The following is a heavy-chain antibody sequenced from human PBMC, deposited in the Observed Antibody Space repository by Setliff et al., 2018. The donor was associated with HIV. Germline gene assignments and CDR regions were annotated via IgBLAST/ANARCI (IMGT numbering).Heavy chain of an antibody. CDR3: AKLLPAADMAREIDA. Sequence: SETLSLTCAVSGDSISRRIYYWGWIRQPPGKGLEWIGNFYYSGSSHYNPSLKSRVTISVDTSKNQFSLKLISVSAADTAVYYCAKLLPAADMAREIDAWGQGTLVTVSS. J-gene: IGHJ5*02. D-gene: IGHD2-2*01. CDR2: FYYSGSS. V-gene: IGHV4-39*01. CDR1: GDSISRRIYY.